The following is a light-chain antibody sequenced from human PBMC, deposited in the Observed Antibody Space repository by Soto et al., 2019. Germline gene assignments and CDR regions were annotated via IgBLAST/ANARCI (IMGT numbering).Light chain of an antibody. CDR1: QSVGGH. CDR3: HQYHYWWT. V-gene: IGKV3-15*01. Sequence: EIVMTQSPATLSVSPGERVTLSFRASQSVGGHLAWYQQKPGQAPRLIISGASTRATGIPARFSGSGSGTEFTLTISSLQSEDFAVYYCHQYHYWWTFGQGTKVDIK. J-gene: IGKJ1*01. CDR2: GAS.